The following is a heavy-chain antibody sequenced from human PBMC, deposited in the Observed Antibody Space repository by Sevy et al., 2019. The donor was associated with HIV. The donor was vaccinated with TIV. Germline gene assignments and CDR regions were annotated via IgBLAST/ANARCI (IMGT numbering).Heavy chain of an antibody. CDR2: IYSDATT. CDR3: ARGKTGYGYALSY. V-gene: IGHV3-66*01. D-gene: IGHD5-18*01. CDR1: RFTVNNNY. J-gene: IGHJ4*02. Sequence: GGSLRLSCAASRFTVNNNYMTWVRQAPGEGLKGISIIYSDATTYHADSVKDRFNISRDNSKNMLYLQMNNLRVEDTAVYYCARGKTGYGYALSYWGRGTLVTVSS.